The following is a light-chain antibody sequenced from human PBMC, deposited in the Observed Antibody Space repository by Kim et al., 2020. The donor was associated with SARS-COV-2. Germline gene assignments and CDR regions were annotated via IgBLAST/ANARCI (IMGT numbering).Light chain of an antibody. CDR2: DAS. V-gene: IGKV1-NL1*01. Sequence: SEGHRVTDTCRRRHTLINSLVWYQWPPRTSPTLLLYDASTLQSGVPSRFSGHGSGTNYTLTISSLQPEDYATYYCHNYYRSPPWTFGQGTKVDIK. CDR1: HTLINS. J-gene: IGKJ1*01. CDR3: HNYYRSPPWT.